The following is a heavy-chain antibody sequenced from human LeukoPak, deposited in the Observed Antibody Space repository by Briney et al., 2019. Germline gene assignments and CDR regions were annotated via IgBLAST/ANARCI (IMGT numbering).Heavy chain of an antibody. CDR3: AKGDRGVLVIPSTEFDY. CDR1: GFTFSTYA. V-gene: IGHV3-23*01. CDR2: ISGRGGST. J-gene: IGHJ4*02. D-gene: IGHD3-9*01. Sequence: GGSLRLSCAASGFTFSTYAMSGVRQAPGRGLEWVSAISGRGGSTYYADSVKGRFTISRDNSKNTLYLQMNSLRAEDTAVFYCAKGDRGVLVIPSTEFDYWGQGTLVTVSS.